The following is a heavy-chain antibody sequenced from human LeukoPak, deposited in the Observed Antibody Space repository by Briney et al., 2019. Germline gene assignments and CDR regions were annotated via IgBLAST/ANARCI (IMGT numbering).Heavy chain of an antibody. CDR1: GFTFSNAW. J-gene: IGHJ3*02. V-gene: IGHV3-15*01. Sequence: PGRSLRLSCAASGFTFSNAWMSWVRQAPGKGLEWVGRIKSKTDGGTTDYAAPVKGRFTISRDDSKNTLYLQMNSLKTEDTAVYYCTTDPVVKVVTEVMIIWGQGTMVTVSS. CDR2: IKSKTDGGTT. CDR3: TTDPVVKVVTEVMII. D-gene: IGHD2-21*02.